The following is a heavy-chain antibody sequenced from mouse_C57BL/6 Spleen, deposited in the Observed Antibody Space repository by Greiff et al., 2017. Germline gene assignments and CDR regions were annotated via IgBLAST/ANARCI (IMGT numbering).Heavy chain of an antibody. J-gene: IGHJ4*01. Sequence: EVQLVESGGGLVKPGASLKLSCAASGFTFTSYAMSWVRQTPEQRLEWVATISAGGSYTYYPENVKGRFTISRDNAKNNLYLHMSHLKSEDTAMYYGARKLRIRDYAMDYWGQGTSVTVSS. CDR3: ARKLRIRDYAMDY. CDR2: ISAGGSYT. D-gene: IGHD3-2*02. CDR1: GFTFTSYA. V-gene: IGHV5-4*01.